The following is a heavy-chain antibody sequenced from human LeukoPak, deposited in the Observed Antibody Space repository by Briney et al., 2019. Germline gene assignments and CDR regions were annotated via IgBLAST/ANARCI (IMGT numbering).Heavy chain of an antibody. CDR3: ARGGFLGY. Sequence: SETLSLTCTVSGGSISSYYWSWIRQPPGKGLEWIGYIYYSGSTNYNPSLKSRVIISVDTSKNQFSLKLSSVTAADTAVYYCARGGFLGYWGQGTLVIVSS. J-gene: IGHJ4*02. CDR1: GGSISSYY. CDR2: IYYSGST. D-gene: IGHD3-3*01. V-gene: IGHV4-59*01.